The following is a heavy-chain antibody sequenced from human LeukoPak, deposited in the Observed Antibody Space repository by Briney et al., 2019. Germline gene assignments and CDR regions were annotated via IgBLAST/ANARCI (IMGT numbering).Heavy chain of an antibody. V-gene: IGHV3-66*01. CDR3: ARDGGNPYCGGDCYGLY. CDR1: GFTVSSNY. D-gene: IGHD2-21*02. J-gene: IGHJ4*02. Sequence: GGSLRLSCAASGFTVSSNYMSWVRQAPGKGLEWVSVIYSGGSTYYADSVKGRFTISRDNSKNTLYLQMSSLRAEDTAVYYCARDGGNPYCGGDCYGLYWGQGTLVTVSS. CDR2: IYSGGST.